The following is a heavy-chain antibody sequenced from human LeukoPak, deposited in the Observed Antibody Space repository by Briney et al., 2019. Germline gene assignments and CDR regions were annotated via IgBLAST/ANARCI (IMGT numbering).Heavy chain of an antibody. Sequence: SGGSLRLSCAASGFTFSSYSMNWVRQAPGKGLEWVGFIRSKAYGGTTEYAASVKGRFTISRDDSKSIAYLQMNSLKTEDTAVYYCTRVSGSSSWYGAFDIWGQGTMVTVSS. V-gene: IGHV3-49*04. CDR1: GFTFSSYS. CDR3: TRVSGSSSWYGAFDI. CDR2: IRSKAYGGTT. D-gene: IGHD6-13*01. J-gene: IGHJ3*02.